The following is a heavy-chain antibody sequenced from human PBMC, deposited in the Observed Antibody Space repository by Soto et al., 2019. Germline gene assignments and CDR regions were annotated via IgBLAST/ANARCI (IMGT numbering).Heavy chain of an antibody. CDR3: ARGRVVVVVAARSVYPNWFDP. CDR2: IYYSGST. V-gene: IGHV4-39*07. D-gene: IGHD2-15*01. J-gene: IGHJ5*02. Sequence: SETLSLTCTVSGGSISSSSYYWGWIRQPPGKGLEWIGSIYYSGSTYYNPSLKSRVTISVDKSKNQFSLKLSSVTAADTAVYYCARGRVVVVVAARSVYPNWFDPWGQGTLVTVSS. CDR1: GGSISSSSYY.